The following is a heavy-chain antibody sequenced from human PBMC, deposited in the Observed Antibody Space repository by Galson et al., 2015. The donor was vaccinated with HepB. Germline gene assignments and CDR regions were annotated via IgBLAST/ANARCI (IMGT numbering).Heavy chain of an antibody. J-gene: IGHJ6*03. CDR1: GYTFIAYY. CDR2: INPHSGGT. D-gene: IGHD6-13*01. V-gene: IGHV1-2*06. Sequence: SVKVSCKASGYTFIAYYIHWVRQAPGQGLEWMGRINPHSGGTNYAQKFQDRVAMTRDTSISTVYMELSGLRTDDTAVYYCARVNEQQLLPLDYYYMDVWGEGTTVTFSS. CDR3: ARVNEQQLLPLDYYYMDV.